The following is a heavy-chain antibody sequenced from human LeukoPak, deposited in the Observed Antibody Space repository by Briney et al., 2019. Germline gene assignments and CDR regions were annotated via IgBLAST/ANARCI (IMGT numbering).Heavy chain of an antibody. CDR2: IKRDGSEK. Sequence: GGSLRLSCAASGFTFSSYWMSWVRQAPGKGLEWVANIKRDGSEKYYVDSVKGRFTISRDNAKNSLYLQMNSLRAEDTAVYFCARDPRPVWFGELYDYWGQGTLVTVSS. D-gene: IGHD3-10*01. CDR1: GFTFSSYW. CDR3: ARDPRPVWFGELYDY. V-gene: IGHV3-7*01. J-gene: IGHJ4*02.